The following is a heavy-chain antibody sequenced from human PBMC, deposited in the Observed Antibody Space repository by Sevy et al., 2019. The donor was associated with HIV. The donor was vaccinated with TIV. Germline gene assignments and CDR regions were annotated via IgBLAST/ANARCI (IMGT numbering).Heavy chain of an antibody. D-gene: IGHD2-2*01. J-gene: IGHJ4*02. CDR2: ISSSGGST. Sequence: GGSLRLSCAASGFTFNNYAMSWVRQAPGKGLEWVSAISSSGGSTYYADSVKGRFTISRDNSKNTLYLQMNSLRAEDTAIYYCAKDEKYQLLRGTFDYWGQGTLVTVSS. CDR1: GFTFNNYA. V-gene: IGHV3-23*01. CDR3: AKDEKYQLLRGTFDY.